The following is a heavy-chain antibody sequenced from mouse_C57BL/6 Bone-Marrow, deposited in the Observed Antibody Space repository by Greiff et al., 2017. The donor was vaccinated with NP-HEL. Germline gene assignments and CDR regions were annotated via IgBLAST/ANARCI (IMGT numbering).Heavy chain of an antibody. CDR2: IDPENGDT. CDR1: GFNIKDDY. Sequence: EVQVVESGAELVRPGASVKLSCTASGFNIKDDYMHWVKQRPEQGLEWIGWIDPENGDTEYASKFQGKATITADTSSNTAYLQLSSLTSEDTAVYYCTTEDYVAMDYWGQGTSVTVSS. CDR3: TTEDYVAMDY. J-gene: IGHJ4*01. V-gene: IGHV14-4*01.